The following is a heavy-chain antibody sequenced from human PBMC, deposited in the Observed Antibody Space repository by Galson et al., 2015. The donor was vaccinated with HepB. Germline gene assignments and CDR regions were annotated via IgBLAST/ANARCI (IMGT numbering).Heavy chain of an antibody. CDR1: GFNFSNYA. CDR3: AQVNWRYEWGNWLDP. Sequence: SLRLSCAASGFNFSNYAMHWVRQAPGKGLEWVSLISYDGSKEYYADSVKGRITISRDKSKRTMNLQMNSLTPEDTAVYYCAQVNWRYEWGNWLDPWGQGTLVTVSS. J-gene: IGHJ5*02. CDR2: ISYDGSKE. V-gene: IGHV3-30*18. D-gene: IGHD5-12*01.